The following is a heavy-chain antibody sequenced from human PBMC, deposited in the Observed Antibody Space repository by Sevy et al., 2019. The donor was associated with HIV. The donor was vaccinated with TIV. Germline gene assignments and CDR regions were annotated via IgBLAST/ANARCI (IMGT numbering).Heavy chain of an antibody. J-gene: IGHJ3*01. Sequence: GGSLRLSCAASGLTLSDSAIHWVRQASGKGLEWVARIRSKVNNYATAYGASVEGRCTISRDDAKNTAYLQISRLKTEDTAVYYCIRRYEFWSPNEDHSFHLWGQGTMVTVSS. CDR2: IRSKVNNYAT. D-gene: IGHD3-3*01. CDR3: IRRYEFWSPNEDHSFHL. CDR1: GLTLSDSA. V-gene: IGHV3-73*01.